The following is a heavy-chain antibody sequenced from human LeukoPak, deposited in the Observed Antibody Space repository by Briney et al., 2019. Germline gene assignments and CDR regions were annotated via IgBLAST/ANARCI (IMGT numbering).Heavy chain of an antibody. Sequence: GGSLRLSCAASGFTFSSYSMNWVRQAPGKGLEWVSSISSSSSYIYYADSVKGRFTISRDNAKNSLYLQMNSPRAEDTAVYYCARTLFSSWYYFDYWGQGTLATVSS. D-gene: IGHD6-13*01. CDR1: GFTFSSYS. J-gene: IGHJ4*02. CDR3: ARTLFSSWYYFDY. CDR2: ISSSSSYI. V-gene: IGHV3-21*01.